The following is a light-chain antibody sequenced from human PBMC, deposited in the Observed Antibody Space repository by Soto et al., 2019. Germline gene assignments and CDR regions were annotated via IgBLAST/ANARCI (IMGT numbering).Light chain of an antibody. Sequence: QSVLTQPASVSGSPGQSITISCTGTSSDVGSYNLVSWYQQHPGKATKLMIYEGSKRPSGVSNRFSDSKSGNTASLTISGLQAEDEADYYCCSYAGSSTPEGYGFGTGTKVTVL. CDR3: CSYAGSSTPEGYG. CDR2: EGS. V-gene: IGLV2-23*01. CDR1: SSDVGSYNL. J-gene: IGLJ1*01.